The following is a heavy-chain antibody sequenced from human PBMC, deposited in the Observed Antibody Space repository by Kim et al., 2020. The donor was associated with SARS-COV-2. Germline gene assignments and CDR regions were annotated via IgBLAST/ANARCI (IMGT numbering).Heavy chain of an antibody. CDR1: GGSFSGYY. D-gene: IGHD3-22*01. CDR3: AREAYYYDSSGYITSNAFEI. CDR2: INHSGST. Sequence: SETLSLTCAVYGGSFSGYYWSWIRQPPGKGLEWIGEINHSGSTNYNPSLKSRVTISVDTSKNQFSLKLSSVTAADTAVYYCAREAYYYDSSGYITSNAFEIWGQGTMVTVSS. V-gene: IGHV4-34*01. J-gene: IGHJ3*02.